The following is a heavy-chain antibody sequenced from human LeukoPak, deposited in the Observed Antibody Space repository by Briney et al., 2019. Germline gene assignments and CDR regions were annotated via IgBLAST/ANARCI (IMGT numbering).Heavy chain of an antibody. CDR1: GFTFSSYA. D-gene: IGHD6-19*01. Sequence: GGSLRLSCAASGFTFSSYAMSWVRQAPGKGLGWVSAISGSGGSTYYADSVRGRFTISRDNSKNTLYLQMNSLRAEDTAVYYCAKQGGWYSIDYWGQGTLVTVTS. V-gene: IGHV3-23*01. CDR2: ISGSGGST. CDR3: AKQGGWYSIDY. J-gene: IGHJ4*02.